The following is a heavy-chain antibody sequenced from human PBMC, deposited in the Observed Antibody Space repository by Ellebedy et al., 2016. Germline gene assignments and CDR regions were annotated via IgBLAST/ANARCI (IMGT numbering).Heavy chain of an antibody. V-gene: IGHV4-34*01. CDR3: ARHYSWDWYFDL. J-gene: IGHJ2*01. Sequence: SETLSLTCAVYGGSFSGYYWSWIRQPPGKGLEWIGEINHSGSTNYNPSLKSRVTIAVDKSKNQFSLKLSSVTAADTAVYYCARHYSWDWYFDLWGRGTLVTVSS. CDR1: GGSFSGYY. D-gene: IGHD5-18*01. CDR2: INHSGST.